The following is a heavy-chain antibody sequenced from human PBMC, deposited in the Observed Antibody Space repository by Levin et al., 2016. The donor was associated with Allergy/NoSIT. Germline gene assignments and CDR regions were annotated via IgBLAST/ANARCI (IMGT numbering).Heavy chain of an antibody. V-gene: IGHV3-7*01. CDR3: VKNVNTGAMDV. J-gene: IGHJ6*02. D-gene: IGHD1-1*01. CDR2: IGQDGRGV. CDR1: GFTFDTYW. Sequence: GESLKISCAASGFTFDTYWMTWVRQAPGKGLEWVANIGQDGRGVHYADSVRGRFTISRDNAKSSVYLQMNSLRVDDTALYYCVKNVNTGAMDVWGQGTTVTVAS.